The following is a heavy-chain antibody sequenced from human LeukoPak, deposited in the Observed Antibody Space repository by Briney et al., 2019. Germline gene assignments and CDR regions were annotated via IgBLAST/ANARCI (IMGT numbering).Heavy chain of an antibody. Sequence: PSETLSLTCTVSGGSISSYYWSWIRQPPGKGLEWIGYIYYSGSTNYNPSLKSRVTISVDKSKNQFSLKLSSVTAADTAVYYCASLYSSGWYERGQDAFDIWGQGTMVTVSS. J-gene: IGHJ3*02. CDR1: GGSISSYY. D-gene: IGHD6-19*01. V-gene: IGHV4-59*12. CDR3: ASLYSSGWYERGQDAFDI. CDR2: IYYSGST.